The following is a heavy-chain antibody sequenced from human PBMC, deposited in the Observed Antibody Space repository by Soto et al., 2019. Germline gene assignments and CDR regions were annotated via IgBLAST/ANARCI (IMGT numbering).Heavy chain of an antibody. D-gene: IGHD6-13*01. CDR3: ARGKIAAAGTEYFQH. CDR1: GGSVSSGSYY. V-gene: IGHV4-61*01. Sequence: SETLSLTCTVSGGSVSSGSYYWSWIRQPPGKGLEWIGYIYYSGSTNYNPSLKSRVTISVDTSKNQFSLKLSSVTAADPAVYYCARGKIAAAGTEYFQHWGQGTLVTVSS. J-gene: IGHJ1*01. CDR2: IYYSGST.